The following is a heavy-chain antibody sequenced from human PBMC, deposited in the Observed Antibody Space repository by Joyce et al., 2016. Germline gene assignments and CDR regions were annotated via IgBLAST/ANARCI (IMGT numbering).Heavy chain of an antibody. CDR3: ASVTGSGGYFGMDV. CDR1: GFTLSSYS. D-gene: IGHD2-21*02. Sequence: EVQLVESGGGLVKPGGSLRLSCAASGFTLSSYSMNWVRQSPGKGLEWVSSIDSSGSNIYDADSVRGRFTISRDNAMNSVYLQMNSLRAEDTAVFYCASVTGSGGYFGMDVWGQGTTVTVSS. J-gene: IGHJ6*02. V-gene: IGHV3-21*01. CDR2: IDSSGSNI.